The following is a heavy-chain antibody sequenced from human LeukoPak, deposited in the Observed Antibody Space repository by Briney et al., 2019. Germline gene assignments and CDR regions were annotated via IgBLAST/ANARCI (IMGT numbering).Heavy chain of an antibody. V-gene: IGHV4-59*01. CDR1: GGSISSYY. J-gene: IGHJ3*02. Sequence: NPSETLSLTCTVSGGSISSYYWSWIRQPPGKGLEWIGYIYYSGSTNYNPSLKSRVTISVDTSKNQFSLKLSSVTAADTAVYYCARARNYDFWSGYYLDAFDIWGQGTMATVSS. CDR3: ARARNYDFWSGYYLDAFDI. CDR2: IYYSGST. D-gene: IGHD3-3*01.